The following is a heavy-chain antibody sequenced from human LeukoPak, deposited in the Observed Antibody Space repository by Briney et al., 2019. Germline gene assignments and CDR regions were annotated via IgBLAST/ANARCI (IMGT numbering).Heavy chain of an antibody. J-gene: IGHJ3*02. CDR3: TRDSAWASGAFDI. V-gene: IGHV6-1*01. Sequence: SQTLSLTCAISGDSVSSNSAAWNWIRQSPSGGLEWLGRTYYRSKWYNDYAVSVKSRITINPDTSKNQFSMQLNSVTPEDTAVYYCTRDSAWASGAFDIWGQGTMVTVSS. CDR2: TYYRSKWYN. D-gene: IGHD6-25*01. CDR1: GDSVSSNSAA.